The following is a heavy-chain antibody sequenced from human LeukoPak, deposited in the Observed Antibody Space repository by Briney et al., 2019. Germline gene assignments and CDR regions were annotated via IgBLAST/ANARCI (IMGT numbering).Heavy chain of an antibody. D-gene: IGHD3-3*01. J-gene: IGHJ4*02. CDR3: ARHQATTSPTIFGVVDPLDY. CDR1: GGSISSSSYY. CDR2: IYYSGST. V-gene: IGHV4-39*01. Sequence: SETLSLTCTVSGGSISSSSYYWGWIRQPPGKGLEWIGSIYYSGSTYYNPSLKSRVTISVDTSKNQFSLKLSPVTAAGTAVYYCARHQATTSPTIFGVVDPLDYWGQGTLVTISS.